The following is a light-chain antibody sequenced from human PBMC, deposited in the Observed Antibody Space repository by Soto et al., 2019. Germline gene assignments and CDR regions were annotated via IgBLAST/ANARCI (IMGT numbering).Light chain of an antibody. J-gene: IGKJ1*01. V-gene: IGKV3-20*01. CDR2: GAS. Sequence: EIVLTQSPGTLSLSPRERATLSCRASQSVSSSYLAWYQQKPGQAPRLLIYGASSRATGIPDRFSGSGSGTDFTLTISRLEPEHFAVYYCQQYGSSPTWTFGQGTKV. CDR1: QSVSSSY. CDR3: QQYGSSPTWT.